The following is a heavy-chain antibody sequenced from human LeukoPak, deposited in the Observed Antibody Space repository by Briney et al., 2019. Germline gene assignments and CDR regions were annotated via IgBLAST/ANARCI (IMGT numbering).Heavy chain of an antibody. J-gene: IGHJ4*02. CDR1: GVSISSGDYY. V-gene: IGHV4-30-4*08. D-gene: IGHD3-3*01. CDR3: ARAIPITIFGVTAPSHFDY. Sequence: SETLSLTCTVSGVSISSGDYYWSRIRQPPGKGLEWIGYIYYSGSTYYNPSLKSRVTISVDTSKNQFSLKLSSVTAADTAVYYCARAIPITIFGVTAPSHFDYWGQGTLVTVSS. CDR2: IYYSGST.